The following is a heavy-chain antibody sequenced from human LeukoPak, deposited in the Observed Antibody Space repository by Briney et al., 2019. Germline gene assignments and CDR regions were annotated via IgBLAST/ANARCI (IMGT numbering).Heavy chain of an antibody. CDR3: ARASSSWYYFDY. V-gene: IGHV3-23*01. CDR2: ISGSGGST. CDR1: GFTFSRNG. D-gene: IGHD6-13*01. J-gene: IGHJ4*02. Sequence: GGSLRLSCAASGFTFSRNGMTWVRQAPGKGLEWVSAISGSGGSTYYADSVKGRFTISRDNAKNSLYLQMNSLRAEDTAVYYCARASSSWYYFDYWGQGTLVTVSS.